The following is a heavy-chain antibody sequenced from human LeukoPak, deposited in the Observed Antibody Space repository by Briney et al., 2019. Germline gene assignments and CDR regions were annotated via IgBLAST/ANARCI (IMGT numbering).Heavy chain of an antibody. CDR2: INHSEST. V-gene: IGHV4-34*01. Sequence: SETLSLTCAVYGGSFSGYYWSWIRQPPGKGLEWIGEINHSESTNYNPSLKSRVTVSVDTSKNQFSLKLSSVTAADTAVYYCATRPDIAATGPGWFDPWGQGTLVTVSS. D-gene: IGHD6-13*01. CDR1: GGSFSGYY. CDR3: ATRPDIAATGPGWFDP. J-gene: IGHJ5*02.